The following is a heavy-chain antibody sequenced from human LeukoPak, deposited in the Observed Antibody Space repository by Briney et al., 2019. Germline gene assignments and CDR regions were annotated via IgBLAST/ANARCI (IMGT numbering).Heavy chain of an antibody. Sequence: ASVKVSCKASGYTFTGYYMHWVRQAPGQGLEWMGWINPNSGGTNYAQKFQGRVTMTRDTSTSTVYMELSSLRSEDTAVYYCARETSDIVVVPAAPDWYAFDIWGQGTMVTVSS. V-gene: IGHV1-2*02. J-gene: IGHJ3*02. CDR1: GYTFTGYY. D-gene: IGHD2-2*01. CDR3: ARETSDIVVVPAAPDWYAFDI. CDR2: INPNSGGT.